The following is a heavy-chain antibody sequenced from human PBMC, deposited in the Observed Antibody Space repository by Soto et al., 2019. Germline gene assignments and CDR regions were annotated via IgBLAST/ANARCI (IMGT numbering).Heavy chain of an antibody. CDR3: SHNGGRTKGEDYTGGSYRLHWFDP. CDR2: IYWDDDK. Sequence: QITLKESGPTLVQPTQTLTLTCAFSGFSLNTRGVGVGWIRQPPGKALEWLALIYWDDDKRYNPSLKNRLTITKDTSRDQVVLTMTNIDPVDTATYYCSHNGGRTKGEDYTGGSYRLHWFDPWGQGTLVTVSS. CDR1: GFSLNTRGVG. V-gene: IGHV2-5*02. D-gene: IGHD3-16*02. J-gene: IGHJ5*02.